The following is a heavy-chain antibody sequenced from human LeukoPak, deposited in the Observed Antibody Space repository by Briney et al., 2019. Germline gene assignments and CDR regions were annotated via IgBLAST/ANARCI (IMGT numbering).Heavy chain of an antibody. CDR2: INHSGST. J-gene: IGHJ6*03. D-gene: IGHD6-6*01. CDR1: GGSFSGYY. Sequence: SETLSLACAVYGGSFSGYYWSWIRQPPGKGLEWIGEINHSGSTNYNPSLKSRVTISVDTSKNQFSLKLSSVTAADTAVYYCARMRPPMYIAARPFYMDVWGKGTTVTVSS. V-gene: IGHV4-34*01. CDR3: ARMRPPMYIAARPFYMDV.